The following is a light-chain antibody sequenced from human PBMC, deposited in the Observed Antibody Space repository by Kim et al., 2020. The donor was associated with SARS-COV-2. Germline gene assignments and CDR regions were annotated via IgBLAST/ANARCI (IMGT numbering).Light chain of an antibody. CDR2: TSN. Sequence: GQRVTISCSGSSSNIEKNYVYWYQQVPGTAPKVLIYTSNQRPSGVPDRFSGSKSGTSASLAISGLRSEDEADYYCAAWDDRLSGRVFGGGTKLTVL. CDR1: SSNIEKNY. J-gene: IGLJ3*02. CDR3: AAWDDRLSGRV. V-gene: IGLV1-47*01.